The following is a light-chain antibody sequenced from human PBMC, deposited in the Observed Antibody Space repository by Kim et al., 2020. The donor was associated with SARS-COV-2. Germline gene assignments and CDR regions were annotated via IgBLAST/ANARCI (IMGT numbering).Light chain of an antibody. Sequence: SYELTQPPSVSVAPGKTARITCGGNNIGSKSVHWYQQKPGQAPVLVIYYDSDRPSGIPERFSGSNSGNTATLTISRVEAGDEADCYCQVWDSSSYYVFGTGTKVTVL. CDR2: YDS. CDR3: QVWDSSSYYV. J-gene: IGLJ1*01. CDR1: NIGSKS. V-gene: IGLV3-21*04.